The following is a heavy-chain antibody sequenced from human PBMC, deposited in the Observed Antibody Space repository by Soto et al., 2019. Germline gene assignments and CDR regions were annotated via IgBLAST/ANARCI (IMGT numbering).Heavy chain of an antibody. Sequence: GGSLRLSCAASGFTFSSYGMHWVRQAPGKGLEWVAVISYDGSNKYYADSVKGRFTIFRDNSKNTLYLQMDSLRAEDTAVYFCARELVEVINSNADYYGLDVWGQGTTVTVSS. V-gene: IGHV3-30*03. J-gene: IGHJ6*02. CDR3: ARELVEVINSNADYYGLDV. CDR2: ISYDGSNK. D-gene: IGHD2-8*02. CDR1: GFTFSSYG.